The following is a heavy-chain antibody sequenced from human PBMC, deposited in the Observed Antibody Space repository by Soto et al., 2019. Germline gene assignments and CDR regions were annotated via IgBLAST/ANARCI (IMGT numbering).Heavy chain of an antibody. CDR3: ARHALTYCGGDCDLLSYFDL. J-gene: IGHJ2*01. CDR1: GFTFSGSA. Sequence: EVQLVESGGGLVQPGGSLKLSCAASGFTFSGSAMHWFRQASGKGLEWVGRIRSKANNYATVYAASVKGRFTSSIDDTKNTAQLQMNSLMTEDTAVYYCARHALTYCGGDCDLLSYFDLWGRGTLVAVSS. D-gene: IGHD2-21*02. CDR2: IRSKANNYAT. V-gene: IGHV3-73*02.